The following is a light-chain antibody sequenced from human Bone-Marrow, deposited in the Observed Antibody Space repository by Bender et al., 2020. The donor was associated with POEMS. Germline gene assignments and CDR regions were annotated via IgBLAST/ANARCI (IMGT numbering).Light chain of an antibody. J-gene: IGLJ2*01. CDR1: SSDIGGYDS. Sequence: QSALTQPASVSGSPGQSITITCTGTSSDIGGYDSVSWYQQHPGKAPKFMIYDVSNRPSGVSTRFSGSKSGNTASLTISGLQAEDEADYYCSSYTSSTTLVFGGGTKLTVL. V-gene: IGLV2-14*01. CDR3: SSYTSSTTLV. CDR2: DVS.